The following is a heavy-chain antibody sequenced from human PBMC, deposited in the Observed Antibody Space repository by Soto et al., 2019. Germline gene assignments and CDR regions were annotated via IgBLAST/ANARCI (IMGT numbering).Heavy chain of an antibody. CDR3: ARGTTVETGNY. V-gene: IGHV1-69*13. CDR2: IIPIFGTA. D-gene: IGHD4-17*01. CDR1: GGTFSSYA. Sequence: EASVKVSCKASGGTFSSYAITWVRQAPGQGLEWMGGIIPIFGTADYAQKFQGRVTITADESTSTAYMELSSLRSEDTAVYYCARGTTVETGNYWGQGTLVTVSS. J-gene: IGHJ4*02.